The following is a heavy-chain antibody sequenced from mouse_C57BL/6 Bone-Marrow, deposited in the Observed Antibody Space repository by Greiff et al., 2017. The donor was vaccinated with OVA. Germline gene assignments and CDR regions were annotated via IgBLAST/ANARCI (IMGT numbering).Heavy chain of an antibody. V-gene: IGHV1-72*01. CDR3: ARRDYGSSYHYWYFDV. CDR2: IDPNSGGT. J-gene: IGHJ1*03. D-gene: IGHD1-1*01. CDR1: GYTFTSYW. Sequence: QVQLKQPGAELVKPGASVKLSCKASGYTFTSYWMHWVKQRPGRGLEWIGRIDPNSGGTKYNEKFKSKATLTVDKPSSTAYMQLSSLTSEDSAVYYCARRDYGSSYHYWYFDVWGTGTTGTVSS.